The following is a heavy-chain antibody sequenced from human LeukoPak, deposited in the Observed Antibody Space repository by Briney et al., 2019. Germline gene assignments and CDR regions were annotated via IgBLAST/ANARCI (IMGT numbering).Heavy chain of an antibody. Sequence: PSETLSLTCTVSGGSISSGSYYWSWIRQPAGKGLEWIGRIYTSGSTNYNPSLKSRVTISVDTSKNQFSLKLSSVTAADTAVYYCARGAAPLYWGQGTLVTVSS. CDR3: ARGAAPLY. V-gene: IGHV4-61*02. D-gene: IGHD6-13*01. J-gene: IGHJ4*02. CDR1: GGSISSGSYY. CDR2: IYTSGST.